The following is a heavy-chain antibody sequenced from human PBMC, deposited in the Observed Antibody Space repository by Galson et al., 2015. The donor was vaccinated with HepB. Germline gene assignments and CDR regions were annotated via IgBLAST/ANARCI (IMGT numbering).Heavy chain of an antibody. V-gene: IGHV3-30*03. CDR2: ISYDATEK. Sequence: SLRLSCAASGFTFSTYGMHWVRQTPGKGLEWVAVISYDATEKYYADSVKGRFTISRDNSKNTLYLQMNSLRADDTAVYYCARGQLYCPTTSCTSPYYYGLDVWGQGTTVTVSS. CDR1: GFTFSTYG. CDR3: ARGQLYCPTTSCTSPYYYGLDV. J-gene: IGHJ6*02. D-gene: IGHD2-2*01.